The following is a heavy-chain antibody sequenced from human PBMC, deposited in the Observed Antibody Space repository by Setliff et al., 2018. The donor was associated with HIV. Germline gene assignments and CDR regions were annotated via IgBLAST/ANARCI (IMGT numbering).Heavy chain of an antibody. CDR3: ARGRYYYDSSGYYPSPY. CDR2: ISPYNGKT. J-gene: IGHJ4*02. CDR1: GYTFSLYT. V-gene: IGHV1-18*01. D-gene: IGHD3-22*01. Sequence: SVKVSCKASGYTFSLYTISWVRQAPGQGLEWMGWISPYNGKTNYAQTLQGRVTMTTDTSISTAYMELSSLRSEDTAVYYCARGRYYYDSSGYYPSPYWGQGTLVTVSS.